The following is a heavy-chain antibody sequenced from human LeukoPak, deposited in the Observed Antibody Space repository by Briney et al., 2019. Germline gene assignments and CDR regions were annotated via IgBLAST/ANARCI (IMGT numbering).Heavy chain of an antibody. CDR2: FYYSGST. J-gene: IGHJ4*02. V-gene: IGHV4-61*01. CDR1: GGSVSSGRYY. Sequence: SETLSLTCTVSGGSVSSGRYYWSWIRQPPGKGLEWIGYFYYSGSTNYNPFLKTRVTISVDTSKNQFSLKVSSVTAADTAVYYCARKRTGNQGYYFDYWGQGTLVTVSS. CDR3: ARKRTGNQGYYFDY. D-gene: IGHD1-1*01.